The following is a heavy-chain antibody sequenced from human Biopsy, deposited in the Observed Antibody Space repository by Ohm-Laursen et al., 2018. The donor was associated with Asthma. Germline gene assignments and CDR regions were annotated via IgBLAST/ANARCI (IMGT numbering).Heavy chain of an antibody. J-gene: IGHJ6*02. CDR2: IYYSGTI. V-gene: IGHV4-39*01. D-gene: IGHD6-13*01. CDR1: SGSGGYMRSGNYY. Sequence: GTLSLTCSLSSGSGGYMRSGNYYWGWIRQPPGKGLEWIGSIYYSGTIYYNPSLEGRVTVSADTSKNQFSLKLTSGTAADTAVYYCVRGSSSWHHGPFHYYYGLDVWGQGTTATVSS. CDR3: VRGSSSWHHGPFHYYYGLDV.